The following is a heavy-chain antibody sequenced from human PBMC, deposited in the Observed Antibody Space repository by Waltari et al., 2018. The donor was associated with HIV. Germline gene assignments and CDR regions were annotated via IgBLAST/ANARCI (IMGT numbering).Heavy chain of an antibody. D-gene: IGHD6-6*01. CDR2: IYPVDSAT. CDR3: ARGNIATRPDYVDY. V-gene: IGHV5-51*01. CDR1: GYNFTDYW. J-gene: IGHJ4*02. Sequence: EVQLVQSGAEVKKPGESLKISCKGSGYNFTDYWIGWVRQMPGTGLEWMGIIYPVDSATRYSPSFLSHVTISADKSINTAYLQWSRLKASDTAIYYCARGNIATRPDYVDYWGQGTLVTVSS.